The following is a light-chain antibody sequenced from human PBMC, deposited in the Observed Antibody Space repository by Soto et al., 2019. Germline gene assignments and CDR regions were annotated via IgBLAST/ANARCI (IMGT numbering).Light chain of an antibody. Sequence: QSALTQPPSASGTPGQRVTISCSGSSSNIGSNYVYWYQQLPGTAPKLLIYRNNQRPSGVADRFSGSKSGTSASLAISGLRSEDEADYYCAAWDDSLSGPVFGTGTKVTVL. CDR1: SSNIGSNY. J-gene: IGLJ1*01. CDR2: RNN. CDR3: AAWDDSLSGPV. V-gene: IGLV1-47*01.